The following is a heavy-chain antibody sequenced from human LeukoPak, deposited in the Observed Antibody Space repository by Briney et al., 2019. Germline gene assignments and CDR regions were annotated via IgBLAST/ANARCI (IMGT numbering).Heavy chain of an antibody. V-gene: IGHV4-4*07. CDR1: GGSISSYY. D-gene: IGHD1-1*01. Sequence: SETLSLTCTVSGGSISSYYWSWTRQPAGKGLEWIGRIDTSGNTNYNPSLKSRVTMSVDTSKNQFSLKLSSVTAADTAVYYCARMTLDYYFDYWGQGTLVTVSS. J-gene: IGHJ4*02. CDR3: ARMTLDYYFDY. CDR2: IDTSGNT.